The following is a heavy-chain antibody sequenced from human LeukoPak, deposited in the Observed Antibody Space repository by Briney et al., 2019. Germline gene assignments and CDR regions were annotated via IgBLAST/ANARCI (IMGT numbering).Heavy chain of an antibody. CDR1: EFSVGSNY. V-gene: IGHV3-66*02. J-gene: IGHJ4*02. Sequence: PGGSLRLSCAASEFSVGSNYMTWVRQAPGKGLEWVSLIYSGGSTYYADSVKGRFTISRDNSKNTLYLQMNSLRAEDTAVYYCAKDFRGELEPPGFFDYWGQGTLVTVSS. CDR3: AKDFRGELEPPGFFDY. D-gene: IGHD1-1*01. CDR2: IYSGGST.